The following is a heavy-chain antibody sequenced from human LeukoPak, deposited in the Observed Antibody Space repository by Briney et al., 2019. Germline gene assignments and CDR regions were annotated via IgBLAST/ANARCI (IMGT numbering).Heavy chain of an antibody. CDR1: GFTFCDYY. J-gene: IGHJ4*02. V-gene: IGHV3-11*04. Sequence: PGGSPRLSPAASGFTFCDYYMSWIPHAPGKGLEGGSYIRRSGGTIYYAGTVKGRFTISRDNAKNSLDLQMNSLKAEDTAVYYCARDDSSWGTGYFVYWGQGTLVTVSS. CDR3: ARDDSSWGTGYFVY. CDR2: IRRSGGTI. D-gene: IGHD6-13*01.